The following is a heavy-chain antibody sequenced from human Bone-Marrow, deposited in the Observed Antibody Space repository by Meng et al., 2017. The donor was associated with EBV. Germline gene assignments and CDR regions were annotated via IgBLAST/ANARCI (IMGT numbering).Heavy chain of an antibody. Sequence: VQVVESGGGLVKSGGSLRLSCAAFGINFSDYYMSWIRQAPGKVLELVSYISSSGSTIYYADSVKGRFTISRDNAKNSLYLQMNSLRAEDTAVYYCARSSGWGFFDYWGQGTLVTVSS. V-gene: IGHV3-11*01. J-gene: IGHJ4*02. CDR1: GINFSDYY. D-gene: IGHD6-19*01. CDR3: ARSSGWGFFDY. CDR2: ISSSGSTI.